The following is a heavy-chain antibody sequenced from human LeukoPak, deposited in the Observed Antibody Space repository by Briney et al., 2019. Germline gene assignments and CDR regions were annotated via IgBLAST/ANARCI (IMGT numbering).Heavy chain of an antibody. CDR1: GGSISSNTYY. CDR3: ARTYYYASSAFDI. CDR2: IYYGGST. D-gene: IGHD3-22*01. J-gene: IGHJ3*02. V-gene: IGHV4-39*01. Sequence: SETLSLTCTVSGGSISSNTYYWDWIRQPPGKGLECIGSIYYGGSTYYNPSLKSRVIISVDTSKNQFSLKLSSVTAADTAVYYCARTYYYASSAFDIWGQGTMVAVSS.